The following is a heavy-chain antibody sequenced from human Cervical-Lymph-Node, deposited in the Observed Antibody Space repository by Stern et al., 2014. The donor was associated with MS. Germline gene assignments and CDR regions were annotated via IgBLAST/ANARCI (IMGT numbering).Heavy chain of an antibody. CDR1: NFRSYW. J-gene: IGHJ6*01. V-gene: IGHV3-74*02. Sequence: EVQLVESGGGLVQPGGSLRLSCAGFNFRSYWMHWVRLAPGTGMVWVPCINSDGNRRYADSVKGRFTISRDNAKNTMYLQMSSLRVDDTAVYYCARGVVSVSTLGDYYYGMDVWGQGTTVTVSS. CDR2: INSDGNR. D-gene: IGHD2-2*01. CDR3: ARGVVSVSTLGDYYYGMDV.